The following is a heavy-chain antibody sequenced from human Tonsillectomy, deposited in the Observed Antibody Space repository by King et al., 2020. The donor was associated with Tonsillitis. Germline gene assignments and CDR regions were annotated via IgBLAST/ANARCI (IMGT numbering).Heavy chain of an antibody. CDR3: AKDLGSSSWYYRFDP. CDR2: ISWNSGSI. V-gene: IGHV3-9*01. Sequence: QLVQSGGGLVQPGRSLRLSCAASGFTFDDYAMHWVRQAPGKGLEWVSGISWNSGSIGYADSVKGRFTISRDNAKNSLYLQMTSLRAEDTALYYCAKDLGSSSWYYRFDPWGQGTLVTVSS. CDR1: GFTFDDYA. J-gene: IGHJ5*02. D-gene: IGHD6-13*01.